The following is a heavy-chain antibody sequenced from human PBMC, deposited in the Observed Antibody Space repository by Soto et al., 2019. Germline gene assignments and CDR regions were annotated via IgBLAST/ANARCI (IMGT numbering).Heavy chain of an antibody. CDR2: ISWDGGST. CDR3: AKDGNSGSYYLFDY. V-gene: IGHV3-43*01. Sequence: PGGSLRLSCAAPGFTFDDYTMHWVRQAPGKGLEWVSLISWDGGSTYYADSVKGRFTISRDNSKNSLYLQMNSLRTEDTALYYCAKDGNSGSYYLFDYWGQGTLVTVSS. J-gene: IGHJ4*02. CDR1: GFTFDDYT. D-gene: IGHD1-26*01.